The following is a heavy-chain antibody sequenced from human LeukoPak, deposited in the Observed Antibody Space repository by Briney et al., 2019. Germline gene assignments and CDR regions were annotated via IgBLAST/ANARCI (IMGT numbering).Heavy chain of an antibody. D-gene: IGHD2-15*01. Sequence: GGSLRLSCAASGFTFSSYWMSWVRQAPGKGLEWVANIKQDGSEKYYVDSVKGRFTISRDNAKNSLYLQMNSLRAEDTAVYYCARERCSGGSCYSGCYFDYWGQGTLVTVSS. CDR2: IKQDGSEK. CDR1: GFTFSSYW. J-gene: IGHJ4*02. CDR3: ARERCSGGSCYSGCYFDY. V-gene: IGHV3-7*01.